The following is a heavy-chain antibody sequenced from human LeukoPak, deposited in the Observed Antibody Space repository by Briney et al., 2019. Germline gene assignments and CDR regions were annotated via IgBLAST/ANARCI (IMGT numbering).Heavy chain of an antibody. V-gene: IGHV1-69*05. CDR3: ARDFTGSPFTTPRDAFDI. D-gene: IGHD3-3*01. J-gene: IGHJ3*02. CDR2: IIPIFGTA. Sequence: ASVKVSCKASGGTFSSYAISWVRQAPGQGLEWMGGIIPIFGTANYAQKFQGRVTITTDESTSTAYMELSSLRSEDTAVYYCARDFTGSPFTTPRDAFDIWGQGTMVTVSS. CDR1: GGTFSSYA.